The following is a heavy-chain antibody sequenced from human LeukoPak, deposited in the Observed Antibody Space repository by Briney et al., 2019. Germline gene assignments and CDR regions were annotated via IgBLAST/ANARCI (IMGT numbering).Heavy chain of an antibody. V-gene: IGHV4-38-2*02. J-gene: IGHJ4*02. CDR2: IYHSGST. Sequence: SETLSLTCTVSGYSISSGYYWGWIRQPPGKGLEWIGSIYHSGSTYYNPSLKSRVTISVDTSKNQFSLKLSSVTAADTAVYYCARESVYCSGGSCYRLFDYWGQGTLVTVSA. CDR1: GYSISSGYY. CDR3: ARESVYCSGGSCYRLFDY. D-gene: IGHD2-15*01.